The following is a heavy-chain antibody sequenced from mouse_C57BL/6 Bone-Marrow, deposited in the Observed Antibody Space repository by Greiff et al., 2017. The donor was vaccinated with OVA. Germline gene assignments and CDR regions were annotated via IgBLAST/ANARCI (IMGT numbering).Heavy chain of an antibody. CDR3: ERRCSNYDAKDF. V-gene: IGHV1-72*01. Sequence: VQLQQPGAELVKPGASVKLSCKASGYTFTSYWMHWVKQRPGQGLEWIGRIDPGSGGTNYNEKFKSKATLPVDKSSSTSDMQLSSLTSEDSAVYYFERRCSNYDAKDFWGRGTAVTVTS. CDR1: GYTFTSYW. CDR2: IDPGSGGT. D-gene: IGHD1-1*01. J-gene: IGHJ4*01.